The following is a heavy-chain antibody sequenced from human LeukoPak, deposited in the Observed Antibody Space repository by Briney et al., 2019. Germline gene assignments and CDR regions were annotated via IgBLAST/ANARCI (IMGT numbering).Heavy chain of an antibody. CDR3: AKDPAVAGPPDDAFDI. CDR2: ISGSGGST. V-gene: IGHV3-23*01. Sequence: GGSLRLSCAASGFTFSSYAMSWVRQAPGKGLEWVSAISGSGGSTYYADSVKGRFTISRDNSKNTLYLQMNSLRAEDTAVYYCAKDPAVAGPPDDAFDIWGQGTMVTVSS. CDR1: GFTFSSYA. J-gene: IGHJ3*02. D-gene: IGHD6-19*01.